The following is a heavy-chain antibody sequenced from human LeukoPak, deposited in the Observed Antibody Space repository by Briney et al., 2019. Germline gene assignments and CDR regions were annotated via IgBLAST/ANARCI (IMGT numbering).Heavy chain of an antibody. J-gene: IGHJ4*02. V-gene: IGHV3-30*03. CDR3: ARTYYSNYVHYFDY. CDR2: ISYDGSNK. Sequence: GGSLRLSCAASGFTFSSYSMNWVRQAPGKGLEWVAVISYDGSNKYYADSVKGRFTISRDNSKNTLYLQMNSLRAEDTAVYYCARTYYSNYVHYFDYWGQGTLVTVSS. D-gene: IGHD4-11*01. CDR1: GFTFSSYS.